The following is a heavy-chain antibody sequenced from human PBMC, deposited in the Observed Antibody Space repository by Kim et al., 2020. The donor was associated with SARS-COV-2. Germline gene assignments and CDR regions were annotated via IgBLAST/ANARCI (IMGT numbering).Heavy chain of an antibody. CDR1: GFSFSTHP. CDR3: TTEESYGGDSHAFDT. Sequence: GGSLRLSCAASGFSFSTHPMHWVRQAPGKGLEWVAMIWHDESDKKYIDSVKGRFTISRDNAKNTLYLQMNSLRAEDTAVYYCTTEESYGGDSHAFDTWGQGTMVTISS. J-gene: IGHJ3*02. V-gene: IGHV3-33*01. CDR2: IWHDESDK. D-gene: IGHD2-21*01.